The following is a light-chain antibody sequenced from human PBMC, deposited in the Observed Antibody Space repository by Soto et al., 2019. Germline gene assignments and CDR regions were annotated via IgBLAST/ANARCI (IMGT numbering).Light chain of an antibody. V-gene: IGKV4-1*01. J-gene: IGKJ2*01. CDR3: QQYYSTPPYT. CDR2: WAS. Sequence: DIVMTQFPDSLSVSLVERASINCKSSQSVLYSSNNKNYLAWYQQKPGQPPKLLIYWASTRESGVPDRFSGSGSGTDFTLTISSLQAEDVAVYYCQQYYSTPPYTFGQGTKVDIK. CDR1: QSVLYSSNNKNY.